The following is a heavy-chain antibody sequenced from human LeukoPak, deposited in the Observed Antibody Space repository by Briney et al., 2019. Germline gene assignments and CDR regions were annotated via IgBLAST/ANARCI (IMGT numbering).Heavy chain of an antibody. CDR3: VRVASSAIATVYQYYMDV. CDR2: IDYGGGT. Sequence: SETLSLTCTVSGLSISSGGNYWSWIRQHPGKGLEWIGFIDYGGGTYHNSSLQSRVTISLDTSKTQFSLKLRSMTAADTAVYYCVRVASSAIATVYQYYMDVWGKGTTVTVSS. J-gene: IGHJ6*03. CDR1: GLSISSGGNY. V-gene: IGHV4-31*03. D-gene: IGHD2-2*01.